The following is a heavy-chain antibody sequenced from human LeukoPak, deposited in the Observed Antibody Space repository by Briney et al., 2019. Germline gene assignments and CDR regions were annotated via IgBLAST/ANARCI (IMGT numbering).Heavy chain of an antibody. J-gene: IGHJ4*02. CDR3: ASSGAPIQLYSSSWYDY. Sequence: ASVKVSCKASGYTFTGYYMHWVRQAPGQGLEWMGWINPNSGGTSYAQKFQGRVTMTRDTSISTAYMELSRLRSDDTAVYYCASSGAPIQLYSSSWYDYWGQGTLVTASS. D-gene: IGHD6-13*01. CDR2: INPNSGGT. V-gene: IGHV1-2*02. CDR1: GYTFTGYY.